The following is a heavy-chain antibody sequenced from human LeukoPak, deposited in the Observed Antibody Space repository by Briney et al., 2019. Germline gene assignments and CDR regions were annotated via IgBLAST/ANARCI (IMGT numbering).Heavy chain of an antibody. CDR3: GRGDY. J-gene: IGHJ4*02. D-gene: IGHD3-10*01. CDR1: GGSITSGGYY. V-gene: IGHV4-30-4*01. Sequence: SETLSLTCTVSGGSITSGGYYWRWIRQPPGKGLEWIGYVYYSGSTYYNPSLKSRVTISVDTSKNQFSLKLSSVTAADTAVYYCGRGDYWGQGTLVTVPS. CDR2: VYYSGST.